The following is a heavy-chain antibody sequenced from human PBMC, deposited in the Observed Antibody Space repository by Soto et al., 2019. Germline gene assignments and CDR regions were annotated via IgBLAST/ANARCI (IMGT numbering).Heavy chain of an antibody. CDR1: GGSISSGGYY. CDR2: IYYSGST. V-gene: IGHV4-31*03. D-gene: IGHD3-10*01. J-gene: IGHJ4*02. Sequence: QVQLQESGPGLVKPSQTLSLTCTVSGGSISSGGYYWSWIRQHPGKGLEWIGYIYYSGSTYYNPSLKSRVTISVDTSKNQFSLKLSSVTAADTAVYYCARCSRGDMVRGVSFYFDYWGQGTLVTVSS. CDR3: ARCSRGDMVRGVSFYFDY.